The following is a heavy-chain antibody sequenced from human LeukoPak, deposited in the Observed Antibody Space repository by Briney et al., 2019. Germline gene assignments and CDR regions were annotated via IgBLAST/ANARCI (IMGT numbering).Heavy chain of an antibody. CDR2: INPNSGST. V-gene: IGHV1-2*02. CDR1: GYIFTGYY. D-gene: IGHD2-21*02. CDR3: ATLPYIVVVTAINGFFDY. J-gene: IGHJ4*02. Sequence: GSAVKVSCKACGYIFTGYYMHWLRQAPGQGLEWVGCINPNSGSTYYAQKLQGGAIITRDTSISTAYMEQSRLRSGDNAVYYCATLPYIVVVTAINGFFDYWGQGTLVTVSS.